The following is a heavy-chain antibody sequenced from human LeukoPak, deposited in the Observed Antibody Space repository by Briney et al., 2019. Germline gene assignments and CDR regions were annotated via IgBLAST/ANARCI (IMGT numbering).Heavy chain of an antibody. J-gene: IGHJ6*03. CDR3: ARIDYGDYNFYYYYMDV. Sequence: SETLSLTCSVSGDSVSSYYRSWIRQPQEKGQEWIGYISSGNTNYNPSLKSRVTISVDTSKNQFSLSLNSVTAADTAVYYCARIDYGDYNFYYYYMDVWGKGTTVTVSS. CDR1: GDSVSSYY. V-gene: IGHV4-59*02. CDR2: ISSGNT. D-gene: IGHD4-17*01.